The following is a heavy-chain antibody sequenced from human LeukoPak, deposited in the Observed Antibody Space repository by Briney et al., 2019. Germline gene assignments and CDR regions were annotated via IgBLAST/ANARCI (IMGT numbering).Heavy chain of an antibody. CDR3: VRDRGAYYYDTGY. D-gene: IGHD3-22*01. J-gene: IGHJ4*02. CDR1: GFSVSGNY. CDR2: IYSDSST. Sequence: GGSLRLSCAASGFSVSGNYMNWVRQARGKGLEWLSVIYSDSSTYYADSVKGRFTISRDNSKNTLYLQMNSLRAEDTAVYYCVRDRGAYYYDTGYWGQGILVTVSS. V-gene: IGHV3-66*01.